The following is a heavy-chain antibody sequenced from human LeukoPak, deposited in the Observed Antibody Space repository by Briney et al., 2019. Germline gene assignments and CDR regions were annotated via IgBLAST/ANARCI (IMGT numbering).Heavy chain of an antibody. V-gene: IGHV3-30*04. CDR3: ARDRPYYGSGYYFDY. J-gene: IGHJ4*02. CDR2: IPYDGSNK. CDR1: GFTFSSYA. Sequence: GGSLRLSCAASGFTFSSYAMHWVRQAPGKGLEWVAVIPYDGSNKYYADSVKGRFTISRDNAKNSLYLQMNSLRAEDTAVYYCARDRPYYGSGYYFDYWGQGTLVTVSS. D-gene: IGHD3-10*01.